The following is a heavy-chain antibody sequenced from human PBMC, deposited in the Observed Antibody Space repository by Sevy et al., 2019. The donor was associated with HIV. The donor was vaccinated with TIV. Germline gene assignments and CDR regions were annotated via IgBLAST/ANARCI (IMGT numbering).Heavy chain of an antibody. CDR3: AKKGGYGSGSEYWYFDL. D-gene: IGHD3-10*01. J-gene: IGHJ2*01. CDR1: GFTFSAYW. CDR2: INTDGSGT. Sequence: GGCLRLSCAASGFTFSAYWMHWVRQAPGKGLVWVSHINTDGSGTSYADSVKGRFTISRDNAKNTLYLQMNSLRAEDTAVYYCAKKGGYGSGSEYWYFDLWGRGTLVTVSS. V-gene: IGHV3-74*01.